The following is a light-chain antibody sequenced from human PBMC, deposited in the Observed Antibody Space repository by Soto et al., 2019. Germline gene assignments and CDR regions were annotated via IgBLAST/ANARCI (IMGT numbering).Light chain of an antibody. J-gene: IGKJ4*01. V-gene: IGKV3-15*01. CDR1: QSVRSN. Sequence: IVMTQSPATLSVSPGERATLSCRASQSVRSNLAWYQQKPGQTPRLLIYGASSRATGVPARFRGSGSGTEFTLTISSLQSEDLAVYFCQQYNDWLSFGGGTKVEIK. CDR2: GAS. CDR3: QQYNDWLS.